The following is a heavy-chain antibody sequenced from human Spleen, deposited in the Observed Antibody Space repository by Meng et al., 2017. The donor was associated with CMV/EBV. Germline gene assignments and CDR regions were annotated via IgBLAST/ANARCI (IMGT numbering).Heavy chain of an antibody. CDR3: ARPSVFGHAFDI. V-gene: IGHV3-30-3*01. D-gene: IGHD3/OR15-3a*01. CDR2: ISYDGSNK. Sequence: GESLKISCAASGFTFSGYAIHWVRQAPGKGLEWVTVISYDGSNKYYADSVKGRFTISRDNSKNTLYLQMNSLRAEDTAVCYCARPSVFGHAFDIWGQGTMVTVSS. J-gene: IGHJ3*02. CDR1: GFTFSGYA.